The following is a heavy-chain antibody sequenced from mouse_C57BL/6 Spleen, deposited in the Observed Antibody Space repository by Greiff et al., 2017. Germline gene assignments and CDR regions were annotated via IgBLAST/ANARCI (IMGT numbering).Heavy chain of an antibody. CDR3: ARGEYDCYRLYAMDY. CDR1: GYTFTSYW. V-gene: IGHV1-55*01. D-gene: IGHD2-3*01. Sequence: VQLQQSGAELVKPGASVKMSCKASGYTFTSYWITWVKQRPGQGLEWIGDIYPGSGSTNYNEKFKSKATLTVDTSSSTAYMQLSSLTSEDSAVYYCARGEYDCYRLYAMDYWGQGTSVTVSS. CDR2: IYPGSGST. J-gene: IGHJ4*01.